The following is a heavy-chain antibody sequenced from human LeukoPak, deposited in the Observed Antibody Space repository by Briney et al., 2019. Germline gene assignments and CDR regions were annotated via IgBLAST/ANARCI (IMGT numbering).Heavy chain of an antibody. CDR3: ARVSNDYGDPNWFDP. D-gene: IGHD4-17*01. J-gene: IGHJ5*02. CDR2: INPNSGGT. Sequence: ASVKVSCKASGYTFTGYYMHWVRQAPGQGLEWMGWINPNSGGTNYAQKFQGRVTMTRDTSISTAYMELSRLRSDDTAVYYCARVSNDYGDPNWFDPWGQGTLVTVSS. V-gene: IGHV1-2*02. CDR1: GYTFTGYY.